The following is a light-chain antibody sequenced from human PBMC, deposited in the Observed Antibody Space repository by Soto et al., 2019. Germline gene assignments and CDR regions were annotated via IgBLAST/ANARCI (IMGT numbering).Light chain of an antibody. Sequence: DIQMTQSPSSLSASVGDRVTITCRATQGTRNYLAWYQQKQGKPPKLLIYAASTLQSGVPSRFSGSGSGTDFTLNLSSLQPEDVATYYCQKYFSAPFTFGPGTNVAFK. V-gene: IGKV1-27*01. CDR3: QKYFSAPFT. CDR1: QGTRNY. CDR2: AAS. J-gene: IGKJ3*01.